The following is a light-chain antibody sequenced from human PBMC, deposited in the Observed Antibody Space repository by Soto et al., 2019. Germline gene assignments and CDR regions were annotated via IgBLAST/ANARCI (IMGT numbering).Light chain of an antibody. V-gene: IGKV1-39*01. Sequence: DIPMTQSPSSLSASVGDRVTITCRASQSISHFVNWYQQRPGKAPKFLIYNGANLQSGVPSRFRGSGSGADFTLTISDLQPEDFATYYCQQGYSLPFTFGLGTKLEIK. CDR1: QSISHF. J-gene: IGKJ2*01. CDR2: NGA. CDR3: QQGYSLPFT.